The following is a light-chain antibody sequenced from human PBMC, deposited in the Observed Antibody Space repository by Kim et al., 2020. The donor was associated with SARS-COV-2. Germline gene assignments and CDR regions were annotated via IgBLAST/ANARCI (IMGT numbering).Light chain of an antibody. CDR1: QSVSSSY. Sequence: PATLSLSPGERAALSCRASQSVSSSYLAWYQQKPGQAPRLLIYGASSRATGIPDRFSGSGSGTDFTLTITRLEPDDFAVYYCQQYGTSPLTFGGGTKVDIK. J-gene: IGKJ4*01. CDR2: GAS. CDR3: QQYGTSPLT. V-gene: IGKV3-20*01.